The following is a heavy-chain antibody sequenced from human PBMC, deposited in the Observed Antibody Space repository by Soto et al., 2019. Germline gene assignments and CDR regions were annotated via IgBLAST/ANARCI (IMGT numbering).Heavy chain of an antibody. Sequence: QVQLQESGPGLVKPSETLSLTCTVSGGSVSSGSHYWSWIRQPPGKGLEWIGYIYYSGSTNYNLSLKRRVTMSVDTSKNQFSLKLSSVTAADTAVYYCARDRRTTVTSHHGMDVWGQWTTVTVSS. CDR1: GGSVSSGSHY. D-gene: IGHD4-17*01. J-gene: IGHJ6*02. V-gene: IGHV4-61*01. CDR2: IYYSGST. CDR3: ARDRRTTVTSHHGMDV.